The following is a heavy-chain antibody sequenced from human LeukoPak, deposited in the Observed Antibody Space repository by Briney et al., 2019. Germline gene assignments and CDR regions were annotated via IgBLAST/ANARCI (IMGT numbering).Heavy chain of an antibody. J-gene: IGHJ4*02. V-gene: IGHV4-59*01. CDR3: AGGGDGYQTRFDY. CDR2: IYYSGST. Sequence: PSETLSLTCTVSGGSISSYYWSWIRQPPGKGLEWIGYIYYSGSTNYNPSLKSRVTISVDTSKNQFSLKMTSVTAADTAVYYCAGGGDGYQTRFDYWGQGTLVTVSS. CDR1: GGSISSYY. D-gene: IGHD5-24*01.